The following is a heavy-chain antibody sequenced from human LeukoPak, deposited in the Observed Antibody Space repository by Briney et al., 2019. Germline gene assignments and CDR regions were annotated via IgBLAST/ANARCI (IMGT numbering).Heavy chain of an antibody. CDR3: AKGFIGVVVPAAICDAFDI. CDR2: ISGSGGST. CDR1: GFTFSSYA. D-gene: IGHD2-2*01. Sequence: PGGSLRLSCAASGFTFSSYAMSWVRQAPGKGLEWVSAISGSGGSTYYADSVKGRLTISGDNSKNTLYLQMNSLRAEDTAVYYCAKGFIGVVVPAAICDAFDIWGQGTMVTVSS. V-gene: IGHV3-23*01. J-gene: IGHJ3*02.